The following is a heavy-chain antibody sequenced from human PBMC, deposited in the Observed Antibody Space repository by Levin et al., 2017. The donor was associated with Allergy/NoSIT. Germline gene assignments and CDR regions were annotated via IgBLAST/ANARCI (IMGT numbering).Heavy chain of an antibody. V-gene: IGHV3-74*01. CDR3: AGVINGYFQY. CDR2: INSDGSSL. J-gene: IGHJ4*02. Sequence: LSLTCAASGFTFSNSWMHWVRQAPGKGLEWVSRINSDGSSLSYAGSVKGRFTISRDSAKNTLHLQMNSLRAEDTAVYYCAGVINGYFQYWGQGTRVTVSS. D-gene: IGHD2-8*01. CDR1: GFTFSNSW.